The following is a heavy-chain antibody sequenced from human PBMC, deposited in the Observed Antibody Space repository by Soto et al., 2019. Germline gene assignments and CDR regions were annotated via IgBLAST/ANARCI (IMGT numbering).Heavy chain of an antibody. CDR1: GFSLSTSGMC. D-gene: IGHD6-13*01. CDR3: ARTPSIAAAGGYYYYGMDV. Sequence: SGPTLVNPTQTLTLTCTFSGFSLSTSGMCVSWIRQPPGKAPEWLALIDWDDDKYYSTSLKTRLTISKGTSKNQVVLTMTNMDPVDTATYYCARTPSIAAAGGYYYYGMDVWGQGTTVTVS. J-gene: IGHJ6*02. CDR2: IDWDDDK. V-gene: IGHV2-70*01.